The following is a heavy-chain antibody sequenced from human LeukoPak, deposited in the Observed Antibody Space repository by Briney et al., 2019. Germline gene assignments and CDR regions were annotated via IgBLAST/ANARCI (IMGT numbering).Heavy chain of an antibody. CDR2: ISSDSKYI. J-gene: IGHJ4*02. V-gene: IGHV3-21*01. CDR1: GFTFSSYS. D-gene: IGHD3-9*01. CDR3: ARHAEYYVILTASDY. Sequence: GGSLRLSCAASGFTFSSYSMNWVRQAPGKGLEWVSSISSDSKYIYYADSVKGRFTISRDNTKNSLFLQLNSLRAEDTAVYYCARHAEYYVILTASDYWGQGTPVTVSS.